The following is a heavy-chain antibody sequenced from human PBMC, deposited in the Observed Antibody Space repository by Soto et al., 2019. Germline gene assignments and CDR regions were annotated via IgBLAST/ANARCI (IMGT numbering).Heavy chain of an antibody. Sequence: SVKVSCKASGGTFSSYAISWVRQAPGQGLEWMGGIIPIFGTANYAQKFQGRVTITADESTSTAYMELSSLRSEDTAVYYCARDLGYYGSGSYSKGYYYYGMDVWGKGTTVTVSS. CDR2: IIPIFGTA. CDR1: GGTFSSYA. V-gene: IGHV1-69*13. D-gene: IGHD3-10*01. J-gene: IGHJ6*04. CDR3: ARDLGYYGSGSYSKGYYYYGMDV.